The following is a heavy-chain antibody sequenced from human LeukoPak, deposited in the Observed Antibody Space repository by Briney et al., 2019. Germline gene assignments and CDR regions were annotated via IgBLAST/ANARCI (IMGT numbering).Heavy chain of an antibody. J-gene: IGHJ4*02. D-gene: IGHD1-1*01. CDR3: AADRSNWNDVTDFDY. Sequence: SVKVSCKASGGTFSSYAISWVRQAPGQGLEWMGGIIPIFGTANYAQKFQGRVTITADESTSTAYMELSSLRSEDTAVYYCAADRSNWNDVTDFDYRGQGTLVTVSS. CDR2: IIPIFGTA. V-gene: IGHV1-69*13. CDR1: GGTFSSYA.